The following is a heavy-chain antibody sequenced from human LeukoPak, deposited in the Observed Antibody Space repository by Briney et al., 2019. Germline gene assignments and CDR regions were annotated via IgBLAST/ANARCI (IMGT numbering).Heavy chain of an antibody. CDR2: INWNGGST. CDR3: ARDTYHYDSSGYYLYYFDY. D-gene: IGHD3-22*01. Sequence: PGGSLRLSCEASGFTFDDYGMNWVRQVPGKGLEWVSGINWNGGSTGYADSVKGRFTISRDNAKNSLYLQMNSLRVEDTAVYYCARDTYHYDSSGYYLYYFDYWGQGTLVTVSS. CDR1: GFTFDDYG. V-gene: IGHV3-20*04. J-gene: IGHJ4*02.